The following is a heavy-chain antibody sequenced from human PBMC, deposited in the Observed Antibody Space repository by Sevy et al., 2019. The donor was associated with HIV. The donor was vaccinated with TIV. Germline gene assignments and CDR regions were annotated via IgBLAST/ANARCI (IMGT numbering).Heavy chain of an antibody. CDR2: ILPLSGLV. V-gene: IGHV1-69*13. Sequence: ASVKVSCKASGGTFNNYGINCVRQAPGQGLQWMGGILPLSGLVNYAQNLQGRVAITADESTRTVYMELSSLRFEDTAVYYCARDRPCGGDCYFLDSWGRGALVTVSS. J-gene: IGHJ4*02. CDR3: ARDRPCGGDCYFLDS. CDR1: GGTFNNYG. D-gene: IGHD2-21*01.